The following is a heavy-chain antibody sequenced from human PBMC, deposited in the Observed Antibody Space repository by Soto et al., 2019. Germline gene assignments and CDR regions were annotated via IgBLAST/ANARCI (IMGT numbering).Heavy chain of an antibody. CDR1: DFTFNPYD. J-gene: IGHJ4*02. V-gene: IGHV3-48*03. Sequence: PLVESGGGLVQPGGSLRLSCAASDFTFNPYDMNWFRQAPGKGLEWISYINSGGKTIYYADSVDGRFTVSRDNAKRALYLQMNNLKTEYTAVYFWSSTAVQSSGWYDWGQGTLVNVSS. D-gene: IGHD6-13*01. CDR3: SSTAVQSSGWYD. CDR2: INSGGKTI.